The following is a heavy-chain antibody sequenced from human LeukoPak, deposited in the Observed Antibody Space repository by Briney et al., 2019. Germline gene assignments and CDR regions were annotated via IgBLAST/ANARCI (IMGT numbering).Heavy chain of an antibody. D-gene: IGHD3-3*01. CDR1: GGSFSGYY. V-gene: IGHV4-34*01. Sequence: PSETLSLTCAVYGGSFSGYYWSWIRQPPGKGLEWIGEINHSGSTNYNPSLKSRVTISVDTSKNQFSLKPSSVTAADTTVYYCARRRFLEWLSFWGQGTMVTVSS. J-gene: IGHJ3*01. CDR3: ARRRFLEWLSF. CDR2: INHSGST.